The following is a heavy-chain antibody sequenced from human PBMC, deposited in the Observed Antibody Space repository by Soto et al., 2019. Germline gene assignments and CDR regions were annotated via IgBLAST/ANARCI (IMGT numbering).Heavy chain of an antibody. Sequence: ASVKVSGKASGYTFTSYDINWVRQATGQGLEWMGWMNPNSGNTGYAQKFQGRVTMTRNTSISTAYMELSSLRSEDTAVYYCARVVRGYDTPLYYYYGMDVWGQGTTVTVSS. CDR1: GYTFTSYD. V-gene: IGHV1-8*01. CDR3: ARVVRGYDTPLYYYYGMDV. J-gene: IGHJ6*02. CDR2: MNPNSGNT. D-gene: IGHD5-12*01.